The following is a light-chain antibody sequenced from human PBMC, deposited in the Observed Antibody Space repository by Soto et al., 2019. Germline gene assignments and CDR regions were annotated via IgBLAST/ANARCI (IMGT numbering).Light chain of an antibody. CDR3: QQYGSTPHT. CDR2: GAA. J-gene: IGKJ2*01. V-gene: IGKV3-20*01. Sequence: EVVLTQSPGTLSLSPGQKATLSCRANQSVSSSYLAWYQHKPGQAPRPLMFGAASRATGIPGRFSGSGSGTHFTLVINKLEPEDFAVYYCQQYGSTPHTFGQGTKLEIK. CDR1: QSVSSSY.